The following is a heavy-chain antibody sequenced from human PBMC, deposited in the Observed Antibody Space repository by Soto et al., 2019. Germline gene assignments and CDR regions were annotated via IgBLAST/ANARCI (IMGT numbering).Heavy chain of an antibody. CDR3: AAGIAAAVDY. D-gene: IGHD6-13*01. Sequence: ASDQVSYLASLLSLTSSAWLFLRQARGQRLEWIGWIVVGSGNTNYAQKFQERVTITRDMSTSTAYMELSSLRAEETAVYYCAAGIAAAVDYWGQGTLVTVS. V-gene: IGHV1-58*01. J-gene: IGHJ4*02. CDR1: LLSLTSSA. CDR2: IVVGSGNT.